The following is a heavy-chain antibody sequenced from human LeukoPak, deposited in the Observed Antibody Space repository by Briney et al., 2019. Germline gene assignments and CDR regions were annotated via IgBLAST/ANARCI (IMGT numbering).Heavy chain of an antibody. CDR3: ASSGGSYYLRYYYYGMDV. J-gene: IGHJ6*02. V-gene: IGHV1-69*13. CDR2: IIPIFGTA. D-gene: IGHD1-26*01. Sequence: GAGVTVSFKASGGTFSIYAISWVRQAPGQGREWMGGIIPIFGTANYAQKFQGRGTITADESTSTAYMQLSSLRSEDTAVYYCASSGGSYYLRYYYYGMDVWGQGTTVTVSS. CDR1: GGTFSIYA.